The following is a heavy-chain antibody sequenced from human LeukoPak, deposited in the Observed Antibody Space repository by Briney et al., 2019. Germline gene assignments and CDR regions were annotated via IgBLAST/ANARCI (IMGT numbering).Heavy chain of an antibody. CDR1: GGSISSSSYY. V-gene: IGHV4-39*01. Sequence: SETLSLTCTASGGSISSSSYYWGWIRQPPGKGLEWIGSIYYSGSTYYNPSLKSRVTISVDTSKNQFSLKLSSVTAADTAVYYCARRRYSSSFIDYWGQGTLVTVSS. J-gene: IGHJ4*02. CDR2: IYYSGST. CDR3: ARRRYSSSFIDY. D-gene: IGHD6-6*01.